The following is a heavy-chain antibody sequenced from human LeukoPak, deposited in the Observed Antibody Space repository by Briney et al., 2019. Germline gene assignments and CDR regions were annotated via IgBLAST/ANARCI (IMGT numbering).Heavy chain of an antibody. Sequence: GESLKISCKGSGYSFTSYWIGWVRQMPGKGLEWMGIIYPGDSDTRYSPSFQGQVTISADKSISTAYLQWSSLKASDTAMYYCARRGSSGWYGTVGFDYWGQGTLVTVPS. V-gene: IGHV5-51*01. J-gene: IGHJ4*02. D-gene: IGHD6-19*01. CDR1: GYSFTSYW. CDR2: IYPGDSDT. CDR3: ARRGSSGWYGTVGFDY.